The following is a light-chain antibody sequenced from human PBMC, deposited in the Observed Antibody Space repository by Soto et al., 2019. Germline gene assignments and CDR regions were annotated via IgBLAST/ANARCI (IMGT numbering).Light chain of an antibody. CDR3: QQYYATPT. Sequence: IVMTQSPDSLAVSLGERATINCKSSQSVLYSSNNKNYLAWYQQKPGQPPKLLIYWASTRESGVPDRFSGSGSGTDFPLTISSLQAEDVAVYYCQQYYATPTFGQGTKVDIK. J-gene: IGKJ1*01. CDR2: WAS. V-gene: IGKV4-1*01. CDR1: QSVLYSSNNKNY.